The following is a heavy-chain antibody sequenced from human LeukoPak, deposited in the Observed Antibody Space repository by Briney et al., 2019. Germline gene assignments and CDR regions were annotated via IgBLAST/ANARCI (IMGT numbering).Heavy chain of an antibody. CDR2: ISAYNGNT. CDR3: ARDTWELPLGWGPGSYLADAFDI. V-gene: IGHV1-18*01. D-gene: IGHD1-26*01. CDR1: GYTFTSYG. J-gene: IGHJ3*02. Sequence: ASVKVSCKASGYTFTSYGISWVRQAPGQGLEWMGWISAYNGNTNYAQKLQGRVTMTTDTSTSTAYMELRSLRSDDTAVYYCARDTWELPLGWGPGSYLADAFDIWGQGTMVTVSS.